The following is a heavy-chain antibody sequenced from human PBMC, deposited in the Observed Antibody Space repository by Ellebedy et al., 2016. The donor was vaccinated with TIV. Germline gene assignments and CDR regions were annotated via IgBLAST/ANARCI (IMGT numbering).Heavy chain of an antibody. Sequence: GESLKISCTGSGFTFGDYAMRWFRQAPGKGLEWVGFITSKRFGGATEYAASVTGRFTISRDDSKSIAHLQMNSLETEDTAVYYWTRVALTGIREIDYWGQGTLVTVSS. CDR2: ITSKRFGGAT. D-gene: IGHD7-27*01. V-gene: IGHV3-49*03. CDR1: GFTFGDYA. J-gene: IGHJ4*02. CDR3: TRVALTGIREIDY.